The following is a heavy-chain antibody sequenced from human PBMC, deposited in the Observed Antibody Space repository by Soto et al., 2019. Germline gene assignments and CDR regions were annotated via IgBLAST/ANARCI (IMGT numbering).Heavy chain of an antibody. CDR3: AREMGTWFLNAVPAP. V-gene: IGHV4-59*11. D-gene: IGHD6-13*01. CDR1: GYPITSHC. CDR2: LCYSGNT. J-gene: IGHJ5*02. Sequence: PSETQSLTYTVSGYPITSHCGSWIRQPPGRGLQWIGHLCYSGNTNYNPSLKSRVTISGDTSKNQFSLNLSSVTAADTAVYYCAREMGTWFLNAVPAPWGRGPLVPVSP.